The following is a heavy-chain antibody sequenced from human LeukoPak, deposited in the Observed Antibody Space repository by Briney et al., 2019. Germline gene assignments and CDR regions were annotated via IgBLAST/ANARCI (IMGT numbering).Heavy chain of an antibody. CDR2: INPNSGGT. CDR3: ARSSGYDFNFDY. V-gene: IGHV1-2*02. Sequence: ASVKVSCKASGYTSTGYYMHWVRQAPGQGLEWMGWINPNSGGTNYAQKFQGRVTMTRDTSISTAYMELSRLRSDDTAVYYCARSSGYDFNFDYWGQGTLVTVSS. J-gene: IGHJ4*02. CDR1: GYTSTGYY. D-gene: IGHD5-12*01.